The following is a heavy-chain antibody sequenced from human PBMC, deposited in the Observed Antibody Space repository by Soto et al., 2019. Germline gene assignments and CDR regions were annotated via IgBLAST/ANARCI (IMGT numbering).Heavy chain of an antibody. CDR2: IYYSGST. J-gene: IGHJ4*02. CDR1: GVSITSYY. Sequence: SETLSLTCTFSGVSITSYYGGWFLQPPGKGLEWIGYIYYSGSTTYHPSLKSRVTISVDTSKNQFSLNLTSVTAADTAVYYCARLGGYYQAFDQWGQGSLVTVS. D-gene: IGHD3-22*01. CDR3: ARLGGYYQAFDQ. V-gene: IGHV4-59*08.